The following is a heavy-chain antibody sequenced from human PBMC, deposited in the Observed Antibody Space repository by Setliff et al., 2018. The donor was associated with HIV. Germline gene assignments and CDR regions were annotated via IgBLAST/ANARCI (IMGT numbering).Heavy chain of an antibody. CDR3: ARDNEAIGWFGDRPDHILLF. J-gene: IGHJ3*01. V-gene: IGHV1-18*01. CDR2: INAYNGNT. Sequence: ASVKVSCKASGYTFTSYGISWVRQAPGQGLEWMGWINAYNGNTNFAQKLQGRVTMTSDTSTSTAYLELRSLSSDDTAVYYCARDNEAIGWFGDRPDHILLFWGQGAMVTVSS. CDR1: GYTFTSYG. D-gene: IGHD3-10*01.